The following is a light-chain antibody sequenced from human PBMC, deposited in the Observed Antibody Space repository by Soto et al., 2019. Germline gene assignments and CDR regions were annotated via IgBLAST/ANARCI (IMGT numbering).Light chain of an antibody. V-gene: IGKV3-20*01. J-gene: IGKJ2*01. Sequence: IGLTQSPGTLSLFPGERTTLSCRASQSISTNYLAWHQHKPGQAPRLLIHGASSRATGIPDRFSGSGSGTDFTLTISRLEPEDFSVYYCQQYGTSHTFGQGTKVDIK. CDR2: GAS. CDR1: QSISTNY. CDR3: QQYGTSHT.